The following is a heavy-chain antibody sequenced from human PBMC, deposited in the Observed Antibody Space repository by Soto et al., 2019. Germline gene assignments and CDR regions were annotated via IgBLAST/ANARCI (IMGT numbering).Heavy chain of an antibody. CDR2: IYYSGST. CDR1: GGSISSYY. CDR3: ARDLGITMVRGVTDNWFDP. V-gene: IGHV4-59*01. Sequence: PSETLSLTCTVSGGSISSYYWSWIRQPPGKGLEWIGYIYYSGSTNYNPSLKSRVTISVDTSKNQFSLKLSSVTAADTAVYYCARDLGITMVRGVTDNWFDPWGQGTLVTVS. D-gene: IGHD3-10*01. J-gene: IGHJ5*02.